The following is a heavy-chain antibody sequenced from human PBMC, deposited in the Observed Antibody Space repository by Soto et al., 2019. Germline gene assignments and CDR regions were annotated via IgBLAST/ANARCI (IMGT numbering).Heavy chain of an antibody. J-gene: IGHJ3*02. CDR1: GFTFDDYA. D-gene: IGHD3-16*01. CDR3: AKDLYPRISPGRGAFDI. V-gene: IGHV3-9*01. CDR2: ISWNSGSI. Sequence: GGSLRLSCAASGFTFDDYAMHWVRQAPGKGLEWVSGISWNSGSIGYADSVKGRFTISRDNAKNSLYLQMNSLRAEDTALYYCAKDLYPRISPGRGAFDIWGQGTMVTVSS.